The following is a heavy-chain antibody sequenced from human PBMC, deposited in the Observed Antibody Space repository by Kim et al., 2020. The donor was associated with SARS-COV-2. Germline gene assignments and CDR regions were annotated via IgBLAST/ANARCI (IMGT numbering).Heavy chain of an antibody. D-gene: IGHD6-19*01. CDR2: MGGSGGST. CDR3: AIETSPGEWLVLNDAFGS. V-gene: IGHV3-23*01. Sequence: GGSLRLSCAASGFTFSSYAMSWVRQAPGKGLEWVSAMGGSGGSTYYADSVRGRFTISRDNSKDTLYLQMNSLRAEDTAVYYCAIETSPGEWLVLNDAFGSWGQGTMVTV. J-gene: IGHJ3*02. CDR1: GFTFSSYA.